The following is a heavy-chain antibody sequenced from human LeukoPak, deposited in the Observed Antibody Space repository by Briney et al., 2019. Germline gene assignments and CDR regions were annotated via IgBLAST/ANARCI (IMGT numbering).Heavy chain of an antibody. J-gene: IGHJ4*02. Sequence: GGSLRLSCAASGFTFSTYAMSWVRQAPGKGLEWVSVVTGSGSNAYYADSVKGRFTISRDNSKNTLYLQMNSLRAEDTAVYYLAKAPRAGRGNIDYWGQGPLVTVSS. D-gene: IGHD6-19*01. CDR3: AKAPRAGRGNIDY. CDR2: VTGSGSNA. CDR1: GFTFSTYA. V-gene: IGHV3-23*01.